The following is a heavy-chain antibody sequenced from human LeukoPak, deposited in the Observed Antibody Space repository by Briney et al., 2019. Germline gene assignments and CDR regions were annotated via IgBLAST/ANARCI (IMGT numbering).Heavy chain of an antibody. J-gene: IGHJ4*02. CDR2: INHSGST. CDR1: GGSISYYY. CDR3: ARQLRYSYGPIAY. V-gene: IGHV4-34*01. Sequence: SETLSLTCTVSGGSISYYYWNWIRQPPGKGLEWIGEINHSGSTNYNPSLKSRVTISVDTSKNQFSLKLSSVTAADTAVYYCARQLRYSYGPIAYWGQGTLVTVSS. D-gene: IGHD5-18*01.